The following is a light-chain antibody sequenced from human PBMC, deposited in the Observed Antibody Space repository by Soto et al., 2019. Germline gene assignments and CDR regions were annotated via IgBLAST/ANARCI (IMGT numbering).Light chain of an antibody. CDR1: SSNIGNNA. J-gene: IGLJ3*02. CDR3: AAWGDSLNGGV. Sequence: QAVVTQPPSVSEAPRQRVTISCSGSSSNIGNNAVNWYQQLPGKAPKLLIYYDDLLPSGVSDRFSGSKSGTSASLAISGLQSEDEADYYCAAWGDSLNGGVFGGGTKLTVL. CDR2: YDD. V-gene: IGLV1-36*01.